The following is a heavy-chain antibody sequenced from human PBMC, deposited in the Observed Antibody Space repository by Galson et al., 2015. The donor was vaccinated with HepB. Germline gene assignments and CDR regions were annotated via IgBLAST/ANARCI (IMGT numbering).Heavy chain of an antibody. D-gene: IGHD6-13*01. CDR3: ARDVTASAFDC. CDR2: IKYDGSDK. Sequence: SLRLSCAASGCTSTWSWMNWVRQAPGKGLEWVANIKYDGSDKYYADSVKGRFTISRDNAKNSLYLQMNSLRVEDTGIYYCARDVTASAFDCWGQGTLVTVS. J-gene: IGHJ4*02. V-gene: IGHV3-7*01. CDR1: GCTSTWSW.